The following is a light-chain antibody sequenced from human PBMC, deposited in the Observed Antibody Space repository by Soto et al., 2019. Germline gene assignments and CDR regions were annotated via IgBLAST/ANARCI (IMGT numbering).Light chain of an antibody. CDR2: DAS. Sequence: EIVLTQSPATLSLSPGDRVTLSCRSSQTVGRYLSWYQHSPGQGPRLLVYDASNRATGIPARFSGSGSETDFTLTISSLENEDFAVYYCQQRLHWPITFGQGTRLEIK. J-gene: IGKJ5*01. CDR3: QQRLHWPIT. V-gene: IGKV3-11*01. CDR1: QTVGRY.